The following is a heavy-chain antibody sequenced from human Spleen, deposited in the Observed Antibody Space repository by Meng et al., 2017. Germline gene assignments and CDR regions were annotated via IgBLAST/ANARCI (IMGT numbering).Heavy chain of an antibody. CDR3: ARVDYDYIWGSSGYYYGMDV. J-gene: IGHJ6*02. CDR2: IYSGGNT. CDR1: GFTVSHNY. D-gene: IGHD3-16*01. Sequence: ETLSLTCAASGFTVSHNYMSWVRQAPGKGLEWVSVIYSGGNTYYADSVKGRFTISRDNPKNSLFLQMNSLRAEDTAVYYCARVDYDYIWGSSGYYYGMDVWGQGTTVTVSS. V-gene: IGHV3-66*01.